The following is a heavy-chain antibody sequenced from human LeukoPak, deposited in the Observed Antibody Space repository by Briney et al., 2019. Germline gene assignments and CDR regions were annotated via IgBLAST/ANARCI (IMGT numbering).Heavy chain of an antibody. Sequence: SVKVSCKASGGTFSSYAISWVRQAPGQGLEWMGGIIPIFGTANYAQKFQGRVTITADESTSTAYMELSSLRSEDTAVYYCARVAASTSYYYYYMDVWGKGTTVTVSS. CDR3: ARVAASTSYYYYYMDV. J-gene: IGHJ6*03. CDR2: IIPIFGTA. V-gene: IGHV1-69*13. CDR1: GGTFSSYA.